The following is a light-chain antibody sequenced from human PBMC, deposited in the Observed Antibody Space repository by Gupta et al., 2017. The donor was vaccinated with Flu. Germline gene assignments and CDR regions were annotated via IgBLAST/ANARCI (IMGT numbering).Light chain of an antibody. Sequence: EVVLTQSPATLSLSPGERATLSCRASQSVGTYLAWYQHKPGQTPRLLIYDASNRATGIPARFSGSGSGTDFTLTISSLEPEDFAVYYCQKLSNWPPYTFGQGTRLEI. CDR1: QSVGTY. V-gene: IGKV3-11*01. J-gene: IGKJ2*01. CDR3: QKLSNWPPYT. CDR2: DAS.